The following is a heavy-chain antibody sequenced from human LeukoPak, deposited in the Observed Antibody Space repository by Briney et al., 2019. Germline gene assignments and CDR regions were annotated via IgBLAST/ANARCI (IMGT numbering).Heavy chain of an antibody. Sequence: PSETLSLTCTVSGGSVSSGGYYWSWIRQHPGKGLEWIGYIYYSGSTYYNPSLKSRVTISVDTSKNQFSLKLSSVTAADTAVYYCARGGAAAGPESFQHWGQGTLVTVSS. CDR2: IYYSGST. D-gene: IGHD6-13*01. V-gene: IGHV4-31*03. CDR1: GGSVSSGGYY. J-gene: IGHJ1*01. CDR3: ARGGAAAGPESFQH.